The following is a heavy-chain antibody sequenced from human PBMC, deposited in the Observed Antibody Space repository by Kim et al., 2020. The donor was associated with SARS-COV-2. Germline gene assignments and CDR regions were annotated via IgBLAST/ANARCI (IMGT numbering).Heavy chain of an antibody. Sequence: ASVKVSCKVSGYTLTELSMHWVRQAPGKGLEWMGGFDPEDGETIYAQKFQGRVTMTEDTSTDTAYMELSSLRSEDTAVYYCATGLGSGWYIPSNYWGQGTLVTVSS. D-gene: IGHD6-19*01. V-gene: IGHV1-24*01. CDR3: ATGLGSGWYIPSNY. J-gene: IGHJ4*02. CDR2: FDPEDGET. CDR1: GYTLTELS.